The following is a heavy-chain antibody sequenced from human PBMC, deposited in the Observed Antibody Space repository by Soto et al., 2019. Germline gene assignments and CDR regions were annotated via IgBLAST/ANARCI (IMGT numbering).Heavy chain of an antibody. D-gene: IGHD2-2*01. CDR2: INHSGST. J-gene: IGHJ4*02. CDR1: GGSFSGYY. CDR3: ARRGRSTSTSCYGFFDY. Sequence: SETLSLTCAVYGGSFSGYYWSWIRQPPGKGLEWIGEINHSGSTNYNPSLESRVTISVDTSKNQFSLKLSSVTAADTAVYYCARRGRSTSTSCYGFFDYWGQGTLVTVSS. V-gene: IGHV4-34*01.